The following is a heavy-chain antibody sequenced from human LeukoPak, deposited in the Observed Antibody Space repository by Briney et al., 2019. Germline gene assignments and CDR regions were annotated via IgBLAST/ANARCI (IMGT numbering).Heavy chain of an antibody. CDR2: IKQDGSEK. D-gene: IGHD5-18*01. Sequence: GGSLRLSCAASGFTFSSYWMSWVRQAPGKGLEWVANIKQDGSEKYYVDSVKGRFTISRDNAKNPLYLQMNSLRAEDTAVYYCARRNRIQLWSYYYYYFMDVWGKGTTVTISS. V-gene: IGHV3-7*01. CDR3: ARRNRIQLWSYYYYYFMDV. CDR1: GFTFSSYW. J-gene: IGHJ6*03.